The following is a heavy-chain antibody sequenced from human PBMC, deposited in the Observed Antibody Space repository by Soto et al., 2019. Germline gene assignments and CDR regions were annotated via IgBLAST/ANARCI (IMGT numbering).Heavy chain of an antibody. D-gene: IGHD6-13*01. V-gene: IGHV1-46*01. CDR3: ARDLGIAAAVRYYFDY. CDR2: INPSGGST. CDR1: GYTFTSYY. Sequence: ASVKVSCKASGYTFTSYYMHWVRQAPGQGLEWMGIINPSGGSTSYAQKFQGRVTMTRDTSTSTVYMELSSLRSEDTAMYYCARDLGIAAAVRYYFDYWGQGTLVTVSS. J-gene: IGHJ4*02.